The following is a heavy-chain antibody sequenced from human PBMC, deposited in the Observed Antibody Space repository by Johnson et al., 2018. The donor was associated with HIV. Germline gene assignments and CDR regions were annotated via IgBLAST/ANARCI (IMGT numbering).Heavy chain of an antibody. CDR1: GFSFSSYP. J-gene: IGHJ3*02. V-gene: IGHV3-30*04. D-gene: IGHD6-6*01. Sequence: QVQLVESGGGVVQPGRSLRLSCAASGFSFSSYPMHWVRQAPGKGLEWVAVISYDGSNKYYADSVKGRFTISRDNSKNTLYLQMNSLRAEDTAVYYCARSSSSGAFDIWGQGTMVTVSS. CDR3: ARSSSSGAFDI. CDR2: ISYDGSNK.